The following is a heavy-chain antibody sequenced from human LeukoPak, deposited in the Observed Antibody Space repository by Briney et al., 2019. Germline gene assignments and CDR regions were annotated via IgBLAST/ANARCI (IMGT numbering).Heavy chain of an antibody. Sequence: SETLSLTCTVSGGSISSSSYYWGWIRQPPGKGLEWIGSMYSSGRTYYSSSLKSRVTISVDTSKNQFSLKLSSVTAADTAVYYCARSGSGYLRYYFDYWGQGTLVTVSS. D-gene: IGHD5-12*01. CDR3: ARSGSGYLRYYFDY. CDR2: MYSSGRT. V-gene: IGHV4-39*07. J-gene: IGHJ4*02. CDR1: GGSISSSSYY.